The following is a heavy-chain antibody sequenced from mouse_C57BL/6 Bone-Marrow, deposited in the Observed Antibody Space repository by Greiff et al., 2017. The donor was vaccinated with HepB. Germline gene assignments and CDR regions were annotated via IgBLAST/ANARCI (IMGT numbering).Heavy chain of an antibody. Sequence: QVQLQQSGAELVRPGASVTLSCKASGYTFTDYEMHWVKQTPVHGLEWIGAIDPETGGTAYNQKFKGKAILTADKSSSTAYMELRSLTSEDSAVYYCTRGNFYFGYWGQGTTLTVSS. CDR2: IDPETGGT. J-gene: IGHJ2*01. CDR3: TRGNFYFGY. V-gene: IGHV1-15*01. CDR1: GYTFTDYE.